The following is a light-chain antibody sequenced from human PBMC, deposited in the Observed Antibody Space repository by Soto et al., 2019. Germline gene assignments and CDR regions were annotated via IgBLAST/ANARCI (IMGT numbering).Light chain of an antibody. V-gene: IGKV3-20*01. Sequence: EIVLTQSPGTLSVSPGERATLSCRASQTISSDYFAWYQQKPGQAPSLLIYGTSSRATGIPDRFSGSGSGTDFTLTISRLEPADSAIYYCQQYVGWTFGQGTKVEI. CDR3: QQYVGWT. CDR2: GTS. CDR1: QTISSDY. J-gene: IGKJ1*01.